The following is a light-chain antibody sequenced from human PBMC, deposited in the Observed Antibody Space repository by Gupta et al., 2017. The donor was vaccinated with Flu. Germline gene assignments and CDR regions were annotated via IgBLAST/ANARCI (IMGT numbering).Light chain of an antibody. CDR2: DVN. CDR1: STDVGGYNY. V-gene: IGLV2-11*01. CDR3: CSYAGRYIL. J-gene: IGLJ2*01. Sequence: QSALTQPRSVSGPPGQSVAISCTGTSTDVGGYNYVAWYQQHPGKAPRLVIFDVNRRPSGVPDLFYGSKSGTTAYMIISGLQAEDDAYYYCCSYAGRYILVGGGTSVTVL.